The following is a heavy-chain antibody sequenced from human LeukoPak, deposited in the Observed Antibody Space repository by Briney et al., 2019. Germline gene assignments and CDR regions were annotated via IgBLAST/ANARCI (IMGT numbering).Heavy chain of an antibody. CDR1: GGSISSSSYY. V-gene: IGHV4-39*07. J-gene: IGHJ6*03. D-gene: IGHD5-18*01. CDR2: IYYSGST. CDR3: ARDGGYSYGYGYMDV. Sequence: PSETLSLTCTVSGGSISSSSYYWGWIRQPPGKGLEWIGSIYYSGSTYYNPSLKSRVTISVDTSKNQSSLKLSSVTAADTAVYYCARDGGYSYGYGYMDVWGKGTTVTVSS.